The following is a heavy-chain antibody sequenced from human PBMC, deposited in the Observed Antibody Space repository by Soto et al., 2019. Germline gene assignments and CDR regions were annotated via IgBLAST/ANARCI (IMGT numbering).Heavy chain of an antibody. V-gene: IGHV3-21*01. CDR1: GFTFSSYS. J-gene: IGHJ6*02. D-gene: IGHD3-10*01. CDR3: ARVNYGSGYYYGMDV. Sequence: GGSLRLSCAASGFTFSSYSMNWVRQAPGKGLEWVSSISSSSSYIYYADSVKGRFTISRDNAKNSLYLQMNSLGAEDTAVYYCARVNYGSGYYYGMDVWGQGTTVTVSS. CDR2: ISSSSSYI.